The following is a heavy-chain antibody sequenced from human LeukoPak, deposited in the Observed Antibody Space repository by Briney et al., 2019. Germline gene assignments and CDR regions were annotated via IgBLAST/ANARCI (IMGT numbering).Heavy chain of an antibody. CDR3: ANYLYSNYVDY. Sequence: GGSLRLSCAASGFTFSSYAMSWVRQAPGKGLEWVSAISGSGGSAYYADSVKGRFTISRDNSKNTLYLQMNSLRAEDTAVYYCANYLYSNYVDYWGQGTLVTVSS. CDR2: ISGSGGSA. J-gene: IGHJ4*02. D-gene: IGHD4-11*01. CDR1: GFTFSSYA. V-gene: IGHV3-23*01.